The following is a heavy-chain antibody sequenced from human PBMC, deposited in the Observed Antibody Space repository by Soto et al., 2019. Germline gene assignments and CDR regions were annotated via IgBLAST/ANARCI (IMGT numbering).Heavy chain of an antibody. V-gene: IGHV3-23*01. CDR2: ISGSGGST. D-gene: IGHD3-3*01. CDR3: AVRITIFGVVTTLFDY. J-gene: IGHJ4*02. CDR1: GFTFSSYA. Sequence: EVQLLESGGGLVQPGGSLRLSCAASGFTFSSYAMSWVRQAPGKGLEWVSAISGSGGSTYYADSVKGLFTISRDNSKNTLYLQMNSLRAEDTAVYYCAVRITIFGVVTTLFDYWGQGTLVTVSS.